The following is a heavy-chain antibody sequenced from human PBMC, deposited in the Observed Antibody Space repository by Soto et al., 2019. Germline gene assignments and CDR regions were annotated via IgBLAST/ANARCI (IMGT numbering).Heavy chain of an antibody. CDR3: TTDEYCSGGSCYPPYSYYYMDI. D-gene: IGHD2-15*01. V-gene: IGHV3-15*01. CDR2: IKSKTDGGTT. CDR1: GFTFSNAW. J-gene: IGHJ6*03. Sequence: GGSLRLSCAASGFTFSNAWMSGVRQAPGKGLEWVGRIKSKTDGGTTDYAAPVKGRFTISRDDSKNTLYLQMNSLNTEDTAVYYCTTDEYCSGGSCYPPYSYYYMDIWGKGSTVTVSS.